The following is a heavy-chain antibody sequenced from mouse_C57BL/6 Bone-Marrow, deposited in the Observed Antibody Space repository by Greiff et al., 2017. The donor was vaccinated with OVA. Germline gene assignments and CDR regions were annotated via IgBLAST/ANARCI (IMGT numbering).Heavy chain of an antibody. V-gene: IGHV1-55*01. D-gene: IGHD1-1*01. CDR1: GYTFTSYW. J-gene: IGHJ4*01. CDR3: AINYADYAMDY. Sequence: QVQLQQPGAELVKPGASVKMSCKASGYTFTSYWITWVKQRPGQGLEWIGDIYPGSGSTNYNEKFKSKATLTVDASSSTAYMQLSSLTSEDSAVYYCAINYADYAMDYWGQGTSVTVSS. CDR2: IYPGSGST.